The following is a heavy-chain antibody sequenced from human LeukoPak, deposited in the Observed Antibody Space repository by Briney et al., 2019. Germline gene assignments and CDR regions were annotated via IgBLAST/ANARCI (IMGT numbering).Heavy chain of an antibody. D-gene: IGHD2-2*01. Sequence: SETLSLTCTVSGYSISSGYYWGWIRQPPGKGLEWIGSIYHSGRTYYNPSLKSRVTISVDTSKNQFSLKLSSVTAADTAVYYWARGRVPAHWGQGTLVTVSS. CDR3: ARGRVPAH. J-gene: IGHJ4*02. CDR1: GYSISSGYY. V-gene: IGHV4-38-2*02. CDR2: IYHSGRT.